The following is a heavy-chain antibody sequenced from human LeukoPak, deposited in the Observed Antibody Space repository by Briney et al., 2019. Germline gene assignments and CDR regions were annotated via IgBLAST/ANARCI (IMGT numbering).Heavy chain of an antibody. CDR3: ARGRGYGGNYLRAFDI. CDR2: NSGST. CDR1: GGSIGSYF. V-gene: IGHV4-59*08. Sequence: SETLSLTCTVSGGSIGSYFWSWIRQPPGKGLEWIGYNSGSTKYNPSLKSRVTISVDTSKNQLSLKLSSVTAADTAVYYCARGRGYGGNYLRAFDIWGQGKMVSVSS. D-gene: IGHD1-26*01. J-gene: IGHJ3*02.